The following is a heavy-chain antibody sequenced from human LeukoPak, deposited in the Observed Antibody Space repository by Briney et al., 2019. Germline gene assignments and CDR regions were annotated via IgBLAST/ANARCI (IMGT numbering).Heavy chain of an antibody. CDR3: TRDYDILTGPEWFDP. J-gene: IGHJ5*02. CDR1: GFTFGDYA. D-gene: IGHD3-9*01. Sequence: GVSLRLSCTASGFTFGDYAMSWVRQAPGKGLEWVGFIRSKAYGGTTEYAASVKGRFTISRDDSKSIAYLQMNSLKTEDTAVYYCTRDYDILTGPEWFDPWGQGTLVTVSS. V-gene: IGHV3-49*04. CDR2: IRSKAYGGTT.